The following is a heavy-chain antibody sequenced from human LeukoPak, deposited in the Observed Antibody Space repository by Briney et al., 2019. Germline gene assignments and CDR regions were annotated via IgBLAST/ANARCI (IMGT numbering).Heavy chain of an antibody. J-gene: IGHJ5*02. V-gene: IGHV4-31*03. CDR3: ARGGPYYYGSGPFGFDP. D-gene: IGHD3-10*01. Sequence: PSQTLSLTCTVSGGSISSGGYYWSWIRQHPGKGLEWIGYIYYSGSTYYNPSLKSRVTISVDTSKNQFSLKLSSVTAADTAVYYCARGGPYYYGSGPFGFDPWGQGTLVTVSS. CDR1: GGSISSGGYY. CDR2: IYYSGST.